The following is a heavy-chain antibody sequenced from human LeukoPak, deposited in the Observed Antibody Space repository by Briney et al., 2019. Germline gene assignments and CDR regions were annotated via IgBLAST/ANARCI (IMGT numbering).Heavy chain of an antibody. J-gene: IGHJ4*02. D-gene: IGHD2-21*02. CDR2: ISYDATTK. CDR1: GFTFSTYG. V-gene: IGHV3-30*18. Sequence: PGTSLRLSCAASGFTFSTYGIHWVRQAPGKGLEWVTFISYDATTKSYADSVKGRFTISRDNSKNTVYLQMNSLSDDDTAVYYCAKAGRSFVVVTAHFDYWGQGTLVTVSS. CDR3: AKAGRSFVVVTAHFDY.